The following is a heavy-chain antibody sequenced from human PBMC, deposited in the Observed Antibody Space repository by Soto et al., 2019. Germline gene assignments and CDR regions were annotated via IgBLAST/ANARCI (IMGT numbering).Heavy chain of an antibody. D-gene: IGHD2-8*02. J-gene: IGHJ4*02. CDR3: ARDLVGLTHFDY. CDR1: GDSISTYY. CDR2: IYYLGRT. V-gene: IGHV4-59*01. Sequence: QVQLQESGPGLVKPSETLSLTCTVSGDSISTYYWNWVRQPLGKGLEWIGYIYYLGRTNYNPSLRSRVTMSLDTSKNQISLNLNSVTAADAAVYCCARDLVGLTHFDYWGQGILVTVSS.